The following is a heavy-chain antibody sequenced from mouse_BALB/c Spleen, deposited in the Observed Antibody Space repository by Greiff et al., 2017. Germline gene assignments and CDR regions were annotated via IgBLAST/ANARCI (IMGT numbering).Heavy chain of an antibody. Sequence: EVQLVESGGGLVKPGGSLKLSCAASGFAFSSYDMSWVRQTPEKRLEWVAYISSGGGSTYYPDTVKGRFTISRDNAKNTLYLQMSSLKSEDTAMYYCARLYDYPWFAYWGQGTLVTVSA. J-gene: IGHJ3*01. D-gene: IGHD2-4*01. CDR1: GFAFSSYD. CDR2: ISSGGGST. V-gene: IGHV5-12-1*01. CDR3: ARLYDYPWFAY.